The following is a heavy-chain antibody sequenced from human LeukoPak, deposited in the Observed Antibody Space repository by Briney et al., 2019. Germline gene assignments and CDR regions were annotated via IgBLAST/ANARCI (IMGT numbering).Heavy chain of an antibody. CDR1: GGSISSYY. Sequence: SETLSLTCTVSGGSISSYYWSWIRQPPGKGLEWIGYIYYSGSTNYNPSLESRVTISVDTSKNQFSLKLSSVTAADTAVYYCAREIYYDSSGYLDYWGQGTLVTVSS. CDR3: AREIYYDSSGYLDY. CDR2: IYYSGST. J-gene: IGHJ4*02. V-gene: IGHV4-59*01. D-gene: IGHD3-22*01.